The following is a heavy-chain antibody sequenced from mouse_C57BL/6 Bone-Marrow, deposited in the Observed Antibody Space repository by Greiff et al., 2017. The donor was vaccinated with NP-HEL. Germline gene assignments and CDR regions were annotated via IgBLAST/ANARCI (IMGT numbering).Heavy chain of an antibody. V-gene: IGHV1-69*01. CDR1: GYTFTSYW. CDR2: IDPSDSYT. J-gene: IGHJ3*01. D-gene: IGHD4-1*01. Sequence: QVQLQQPGAELVMPGASVKLSCKASGYTFTSYWMHWVKQRPGQGLEWIGEIDPSDSYTNYNQKFKGKSTLTVDKSSSTAYMQLSSLTSEDSAVYYCARRDWAWFAYWGQRTLVTVSA. CDR3: ARRDWAWFAY.